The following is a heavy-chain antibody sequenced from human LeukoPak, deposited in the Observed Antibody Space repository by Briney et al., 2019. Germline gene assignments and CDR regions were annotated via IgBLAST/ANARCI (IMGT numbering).Heavy chain of an antibody. J-gene: IGHJ4*02. D-gene: IGHD3-10*01. CDR3: ARGRFLSPFDY. CDR1: GGSISSSSYY. V-gene: IGHV4-39*07. CDR2: INHSGST. Sequence: SETLSLTCTVSGGSISSSSYYWSWIRQPPGKGLEWIGEINHSGSTNYNPSLQSRVTISVDTSRKQFSLRLISVTAADTAAYYCARGRFLSPFDYWGQGTLVTVSS.